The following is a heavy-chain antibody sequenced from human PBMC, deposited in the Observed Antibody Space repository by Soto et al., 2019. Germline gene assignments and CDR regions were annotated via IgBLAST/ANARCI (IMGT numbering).Heavy chain of an antibody. D-gene: IGHD2-2*01. CDR2: ISSNGGST. CDR3: VEGYCSSTSCSPTDGMDV. J-gene: IGHJ6*02. Sequence: PGGSLRLSCSASGFTFSSYAMHWVRQAPGKGLEYVSAISSNGGSTYYADSVKGRFTISRDNSKNTLYLQMSSLRAEDTAVYYCVEGYCSSTSCSPTDGMDVWGQGTTVTVSS. CDR1: GFTFSSYA. V-gene: IGHV3-64D*06.